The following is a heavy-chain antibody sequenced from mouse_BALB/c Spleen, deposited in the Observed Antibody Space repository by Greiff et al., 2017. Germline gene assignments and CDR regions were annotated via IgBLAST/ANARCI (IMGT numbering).Heavy chain of an antibody. CDR1: GYSITSGYS. J-gene: IGHJ3*01. V-gene: IGHV3-1*02. CDR2: IHYSGST. CDR3: ARSVYGDVAY. D-gene: IGHD1-2*01. Sequence: VQLQQSGPDLVKPSQSLSLTCTVTGYSITSGYSWHWIRQFPGNKLEWMGYIHYSGSTNSNPSLKSRITITRDTSKHQFFLQLQSVTTEDTATYSCARSVYGDVAYWGQGTLVTVPA.